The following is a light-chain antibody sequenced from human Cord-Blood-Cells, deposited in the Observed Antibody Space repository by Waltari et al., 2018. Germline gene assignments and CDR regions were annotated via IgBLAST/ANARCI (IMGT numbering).Light chain of an antibody. V-gene: IGLV2-23*01. J-gene: IGLJ1*01. CDR3: CSYAGSSTYV. Sequence: QSALTQPAPASGSPGQSITIPCTGTSSDVGSYNLVSWYQQHPGKAPKLMIYEGSTRPSGVSNRFSGSKSGNTASLTISGLQAEDEADYYCCSYAGSSTYVFGTGTKVTVL. CDR2: EGS. CDR1: SSDVGSYNL.